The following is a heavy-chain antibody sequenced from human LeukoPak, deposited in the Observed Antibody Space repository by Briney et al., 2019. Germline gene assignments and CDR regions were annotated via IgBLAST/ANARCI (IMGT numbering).Heavy chain of an antibody. V-gene: IGHV3-30*02. D-gene: IGHD3-10*01. Sequence: GGSLRLSCAASGFTFSSYGMHWVRQAPGKGLEWVAFIRYDGSNKYYADSVKGRFTISRDNSKNTLYLQMNSLRAEDTAVYYCAKVRMVRGVIPFDYWGQGTLVTVSS. J-gene: IGHJ4*02. CDR1: GFTFSSYG. CDR3: AKVRMVRGVIPFDY. CDR2: IRYDGSNK.